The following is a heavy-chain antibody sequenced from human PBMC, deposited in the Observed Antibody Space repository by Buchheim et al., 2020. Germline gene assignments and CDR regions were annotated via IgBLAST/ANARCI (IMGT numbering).Heavy chain of an antibody. CDR3: ARGFRSGSGYYYGYFQH. D-gene: IGHD3-22*01. J-gene: IGHJ1*01. CDR2: INHSGST. V-gene: IGHV4-34*01. Sequence: QVQLQQWGAGLLKPSETLSLTCAVYGGSFSGYYWSWIRQPPGKGLEWIGEINHSGSTNYNPSLKSRVTISVDTSKNQFSLQLSSVTAADTAVYYCARGFRSGSGYYYGYFQHWGQGTL. CDR1: GGSFSGYY.